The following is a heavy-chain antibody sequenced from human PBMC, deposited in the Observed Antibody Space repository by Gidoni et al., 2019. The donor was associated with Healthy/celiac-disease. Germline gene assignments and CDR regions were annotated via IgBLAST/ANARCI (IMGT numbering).Heavy chain of an antibody. V-gene: IGHV3-30*18. CDR1: GFTFSSYG. CDR3: AKQLGSGDPGAYYFDY. J-gene: IGHJ4*02. Sequence: QVQLVESGGGVVQPGRSLSLSCAASGFTFSSYGMHWVRQAPGKGLEWVAVISYDGSNKYYADSVKGRFTISRDNSKNTLYLQMNSLRAEDTAVYYCAKQLGSGDPGAYYFDYWGQGTLVTVSS. D-gene: IGHD3-10*01. CDR2: ISYDGSNK.